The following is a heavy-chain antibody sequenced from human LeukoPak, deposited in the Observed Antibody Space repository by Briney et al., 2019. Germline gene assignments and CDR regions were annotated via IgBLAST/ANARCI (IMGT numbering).Heavy chain of an antibody. CDR2: MNPNSGNT. Sequence: ASVKVSCKASGYTFTSYDINWVRQATGQGLEWMGWMNPNSGNTGYAQKFQGRVTMTRNTPISTAYMELSSLRSEDTAVYYCARGDDILTGYGYWGQGTLVTVSS. J-gene: IGHJ4*02. V-gene: IGHV1-8*01. D-gene: IGHD3-9*01. CDR3: ARGDDILTGYGY. CDR1: GYTFTSYD.